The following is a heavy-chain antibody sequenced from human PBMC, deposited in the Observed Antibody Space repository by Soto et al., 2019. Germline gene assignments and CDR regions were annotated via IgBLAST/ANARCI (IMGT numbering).Heavy chain of an antibody. V-gene: IGHV1-46*01. Sequence: ASVKVSCKASGYTFTSYYMHWVRQAPGQGLEWMGIINPSSGSTSYAEKCQGRVTMTRDTSTRTVYLELSSLRSEDTAVYYCARERVYDHATSGFDYWGQGSLVTVSS. J-gene: IGHJ4*02. D-gene: IGHD1-26*01. CDR2: INPSSGST. CDR1: GYTFTSYY. CDR3: ARERVYDHATSGFDY.